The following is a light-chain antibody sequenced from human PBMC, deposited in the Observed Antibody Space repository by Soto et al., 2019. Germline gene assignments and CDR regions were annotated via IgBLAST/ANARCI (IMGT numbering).Light chain of an antibody. J-gene: IGLJ2*01. CDR2: DVG. CDR1: SSDIGGFNR. V-gene: IGLV2-14*01. Sequence: QSVLTQPASVSGSPRQSITISCTGTSSDIGGFNRVSWYQQHPGKAPKLMIFDVGYRPSGVSNRFSASKSGNTASLTISGLQAEDEADYYCSSYTSSSTLLFGGGTKLTVL. CDR3: SSYTSSSTLL.